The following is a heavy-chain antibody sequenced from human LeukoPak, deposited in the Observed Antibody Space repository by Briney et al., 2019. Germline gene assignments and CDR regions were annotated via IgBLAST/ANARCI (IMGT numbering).Heavy chain of an antibody. J-gene: IGHJ4*02. Sequence: PSETLSLTCTVSGGSISSSSYYWSWIRQPAGKGLEWIGRIYTSGSTNYNPSLKSRVTISVNTSKNQSSLKLSSVTAADTAVYCCARDRDDNLFDYWGQGTLVTVSS. V-gene: IGHV4-61*02. CDR1: GGSISSSSYY. CDR3: ARDRDDNLFDY. D-gene: IGHD1-14*01. CDR2: IYTSGST.